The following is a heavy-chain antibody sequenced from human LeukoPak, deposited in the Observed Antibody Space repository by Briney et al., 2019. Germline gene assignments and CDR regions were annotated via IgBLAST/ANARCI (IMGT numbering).Heavy chain of an antibody. CDR3: ARNPGGWFDP. CDR1: GGSFSGYY. D-gene: IGHD1-14*01. Sequence: PSDTLSLTCAVYGGSFSGYYWSWIRQPPGKGLEWIGEINHSGSTNYNPSLKSRVTISVDTSKNQFSLKLSSVTAADTAVYYCARNPGGWFDPWGQGTLVTVSS. CDR2: INHSGST. V-gene: IGHV4-34*01. J-gene: IGHJ5*02.